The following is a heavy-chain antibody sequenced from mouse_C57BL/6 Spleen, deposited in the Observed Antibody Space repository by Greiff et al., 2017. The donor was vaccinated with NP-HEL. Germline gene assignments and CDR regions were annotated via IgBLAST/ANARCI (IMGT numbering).Heavy chain of an antibody. J-gene: IGHJ4*01. V-gene: IGHV1-55*01. D-gene: IGHD1-1*01. Sequence: QVQLQQPGAELVKPGASVKMSCKASGYTFTSYWITWVKQRPGQGLEWIGDIYPGSGSTNYNEKFKSKATLTVDTSSSTAYMQLSSLTSEDSAVYYCASRDYYGSSYLGAMDYWGQGTSVTVSS. CDR2: IYPGSGST. CDR1: GYTFTSYW. CDR3: ASRDYYGSSYLGAMDY.